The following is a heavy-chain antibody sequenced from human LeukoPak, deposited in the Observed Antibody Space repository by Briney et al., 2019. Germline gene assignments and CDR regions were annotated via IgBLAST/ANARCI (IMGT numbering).Heavy chain of an antibody. Sequence: SETLSLTCAVYGGSFSGYYWSWIRQPPGKGLEWIGEINHSGSTNYNPSLKSRVTISVDTSKNQFSLKLSSVTAADTAVYYCARLTGPVRGYFDWLPPVGGWFDPWGQGTLVTVSS. V-gene: IGHV4-34*01. D-gene: IGHD3-9*01. CDR1: GGSFSGYY. J-gene: IGHJ5*02. CDR3: ARLTGPVRGYFDWLPPVGGWFDP. CDR2: INHSGST.